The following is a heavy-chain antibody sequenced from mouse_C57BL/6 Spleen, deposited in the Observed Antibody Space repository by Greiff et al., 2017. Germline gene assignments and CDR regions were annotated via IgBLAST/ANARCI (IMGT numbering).Heavy chain of an antibody. CDR3: ARPLYYGSSEGFDY. CDR2: INPNNGGT. D-gene: IGHD1-1*01. V-gene: IGHV1-26*01. Sequence: EVQLQQSGPELVKPGASVKISCKASGYTFTDYYMNWVKQSHGKSLEWIGDINPNNGGTSYNQKFKGKATLTVDKSSSTAYMELRSLTSEDSAVYYCARPLYYGSSEGFDYWGQGTTPTVSS. J-gene: IGHJ2*01. CDR1: GYTFTDYY.